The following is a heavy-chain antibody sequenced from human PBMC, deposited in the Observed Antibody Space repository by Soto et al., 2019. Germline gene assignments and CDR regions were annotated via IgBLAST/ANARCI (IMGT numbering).Heavy chain of an antibody. J-gene: IGHJ4*02. Sequence: SEAQSLTITFSGCTSLSSSYYWGWLPTPPGKGLEWIGSIYYSGSTYYNPSLKSRVTISVDTSKNQFSLKLSSVTAADTAVYYCARRRYCSGGSCPSAVFDYWGQGTLVTVSS. CDR2: IYYSGST. V-gene: IGHV4-39*01. D-gene: IGHD2-15*01. CDR1: GCTSLSSSYY. CDR3: ARRRYCSGGSCPSAVFDY.